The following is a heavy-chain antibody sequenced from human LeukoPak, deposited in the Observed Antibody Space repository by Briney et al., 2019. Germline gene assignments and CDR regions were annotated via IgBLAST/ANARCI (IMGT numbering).Heavy chain of an antibody. CDR3: ARGAVGAHLFGY. Sequence: ASVKVSCKASGYTFTSYAMHWVRQAPGQRLEWMGWINAGNGNTKYSQKFQGRVTITRDTSASTAYMELSSLRSEDTAVYYCARGAVGAHLFGYWGQGILVTVSS. J-gene: IGHJ4*02. CDR1: GYTFTSYA. CDR2: INAGNGNT. V-gene: IGHV1-3*01. D-gene: IGHD1-26*01.